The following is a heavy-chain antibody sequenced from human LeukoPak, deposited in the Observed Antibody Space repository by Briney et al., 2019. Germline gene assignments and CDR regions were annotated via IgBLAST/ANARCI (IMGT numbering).Heavy chain of an antibody. CDR1: GFTVSSNY. D-gene: IGHD3-16*01. J-gene: IGHJ6*03. Sequence: PGGSLRLSCAASGFTVSSNYMSWVRQAPGKGLEWVSVIYSGGSTYYADSVKGRFTISRDNSKNTLYLQMNSLRAEDTAVYYCARAPRGSYGSDHMDVWGKGTTVSVSS. V-gene: IGHV3-66*02. CDR3: ARAPRGSYGSDHMDV. CDR2: IYSGGST.